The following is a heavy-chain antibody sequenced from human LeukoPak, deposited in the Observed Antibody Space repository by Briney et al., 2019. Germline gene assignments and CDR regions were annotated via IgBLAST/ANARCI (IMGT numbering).Heavy chain of an antibody. V-gene: IGHV3-30*03. CDR1: GFTFSSYG. J-gene: IGHJ6*03. CDR3: ARDGVTVTYYYYMDV. D-gene: IGHD4-11*01. CDR2: ISYDGSNK. Sequence: GGSLRLSCAASGFTFSSYGMHWVRQAPGKGPEWVAVISYDGSNKYYADSVKGRFTISRDNAKNSLYLQMNSLRAEDTAVFYCARDGVTVTYYYYMDVWGKGTTVTVSS.